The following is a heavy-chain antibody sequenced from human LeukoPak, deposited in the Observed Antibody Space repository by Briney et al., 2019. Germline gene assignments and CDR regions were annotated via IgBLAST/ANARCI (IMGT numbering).Heavy chain of an antibody. Sequence: SETLSLTCTVSGGSPSPYYWSWIRQSPGKGLEWSGYICYSGSAKAHPSPKSPVTISVDISKPQFYLELSSVTAADTAVYYCARVLYSSGLGDWFDPWGQGTLVTVSS. CDR3: ARVLYSSGLGDWFDP. J-gene: IGHJ5*02. CDR2: ICYSGSA. CDR1: GGSPSPYY. D-gene: IGHD6-19*01. V-gene: IGHV4-59*01.